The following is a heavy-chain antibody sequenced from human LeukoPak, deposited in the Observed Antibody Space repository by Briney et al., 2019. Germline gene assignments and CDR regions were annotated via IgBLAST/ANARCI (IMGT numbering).Heavy chain of an antibody. J-gene: IGHJ4*02. Sequence: GGSLRLSCAVSGFTFSSYWMSWVRQAPGKGLEWVSAISDSGAGTYYADSVKGRLTISRDNSKDALYLQMNSLRAEDTAVYYCAKDPRHDYWGQGTLVTVSS. CDR1: GFTFSSYW. V-gene: IGHV3-23*01. CDR3: AKDPRHDY. CDR2: ISDSGAGT.